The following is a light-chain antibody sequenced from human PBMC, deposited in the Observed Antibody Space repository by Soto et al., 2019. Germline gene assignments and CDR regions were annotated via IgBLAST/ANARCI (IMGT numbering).Light chain of an antibody. CDR2: GNS. CDR3: QSYDSSLSGSYV. V-gene: IGLV1-40*01. CDR1: SCNIGAGYD. Sequence: QSVLTQPPSVSGAPGQRVTISCTGSSCNIGAGYDVHWYQQLPGTAPKLLIYGNSNRPSGVPDRFSGSKSGTSASLAITGLQAEDEDDYYCQSYDSSLSGSYVFGTGTKLTVL. J-gene: IGLJ1*01.